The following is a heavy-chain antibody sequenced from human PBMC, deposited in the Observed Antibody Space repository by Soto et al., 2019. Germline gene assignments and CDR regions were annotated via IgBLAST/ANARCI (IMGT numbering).Heavy chain of an antibody. V-gene: IGHV3-53*01. J-gene: IGHJ6*02. CDR1: GFTVSSNY. Sequence: GGSLRLSCAASGFTVSSNYMSWVRQAPGKGLEWVSVIYSGGSTYYADSVKGRFTISRDNSKNTLYLQMNSLRAEDTAVYYCARGKSSGWPDYYYYGMDVWGQGTTVTVSS. CDR3: ARGKSSGWPDYYYYGMDV. D-gene: IGHD6-19*01. CDR2: IYSGGST.